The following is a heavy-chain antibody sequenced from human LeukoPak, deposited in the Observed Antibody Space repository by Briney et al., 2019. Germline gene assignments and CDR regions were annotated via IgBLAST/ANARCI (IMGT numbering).Heavy chain of an antibody. CDR1: VGSISSYY. CDR2: IYNSGST. D-gene: IGHD6-6*01. CDR3: ARGTHTPYSSSAGGDYYFDY. V-gene: IGHV4-4*07. J-gene: IGHJ4*02. Sequence: SETLSLTCTVSVGSISSYYWSWIRQPAGKGLEWIGRIYNSGSTNYNPSLKSRVTMPVDTSKNQFSLKLSSVTAADTAVYYCARGTHTPYSSSAGGDYYFDYWGQGTLVTVSS.